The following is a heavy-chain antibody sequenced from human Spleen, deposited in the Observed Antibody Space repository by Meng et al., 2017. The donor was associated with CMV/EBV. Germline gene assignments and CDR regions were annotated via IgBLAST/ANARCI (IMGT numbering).Heavy chain of an antibody. V-gene: IGHV4-39*07. CDR3: ARSPQVLEWSYYLDY. CDR1: GVSRGSISSSSFY. Sequence: SETLSLTCSVSGVSRGSISSSSFYWGWIRQAPGKGLEWLGSVYSSGNTYYNPSLKSRVTISADTSKNQVSLKVISVTAADTAVYYCARSPQVLEWSYYLDYWGQGTLVTVSS. J-gene: IGHJ4*02. CDR2: VYSSGNT. D-gene: IGHD3-3*01.